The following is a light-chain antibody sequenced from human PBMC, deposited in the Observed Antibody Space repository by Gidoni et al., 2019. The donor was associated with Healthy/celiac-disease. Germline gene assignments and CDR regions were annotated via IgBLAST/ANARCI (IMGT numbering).Light chain of an antibody. CDR2: ASS. Sequence: DIQMTQSPSSLSASVGDRVTITCRASHSISSYLNWNQQKPGKAPQLLIYASSSLQSGVPSRFSGSGSGTDFTLTISSLQPDDFVTYYCQQSYSTRITFGQGTRLEIK. V-gene: IGKV1-39*01. CDR3: QQSYSTRIT. CDR1: HSISSY. J-gene: IGKJ5*01.